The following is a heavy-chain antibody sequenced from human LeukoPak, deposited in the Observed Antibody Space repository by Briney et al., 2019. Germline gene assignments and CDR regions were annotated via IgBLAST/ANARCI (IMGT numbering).Heavy chain of an antibody. CDR3: AKDRLRLGELSLPGFDY. V-gene: IGHV3-9*01. D-gene: IGHD3-16*02. Sequence: GGSLRLSCAASGFTFDDYAMHWVRQAPGKGLEWVSGISWNSGSIGYADSVKGRFTISRDNAKNSLYLQMNSLRAEDTALYYCAKDRLRLGELSLPGFDYWGQGTLVTVSS. J-gene: IGHJ4*02. CDR2: ISWNSGSI. CDR1: GFTFDDYA.